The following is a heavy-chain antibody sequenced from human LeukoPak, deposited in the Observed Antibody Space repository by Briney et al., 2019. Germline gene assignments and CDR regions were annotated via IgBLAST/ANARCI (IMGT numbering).Heavy chain of an antibody. V-gene: IGHV1-69*01. J-gene: IGHJ3*02. CDR1: GGTFSSYA. CDR3: ARDAGYSSSWYAFDI. D-gene: IGHD6-13*01. Sequence: ASVKVSCKASGGTFSSYAISWVRQAPGQGLEWMGGIIPIFGTANYAQKFQGRVTITADESTSTAYMELSSLRSEDTAVYYCARDAGYSSSWYAFDIWGQETMATVSS. CDR2: IIPIFGTA.